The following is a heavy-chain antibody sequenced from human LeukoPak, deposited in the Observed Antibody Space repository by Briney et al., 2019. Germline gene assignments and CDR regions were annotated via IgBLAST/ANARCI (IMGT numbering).Heavy chain of an antibody. CDR1: GYTFTSYD. V-gene: IGHV1-69*04. CDR2: IIPILGIA. CDR3: ASAYYDSSGYYRPDFDY. D-gene: IGHD3-22*01. J-gene: IGHJ4*02. Sequence: GASVKVSCKASGYTFTSYDINWVRQAPGQGLEWMGRIIPILGIANYAQKFQGRVTITADKSTSTAYMELSSLRSEDTAVYYCASAYYDSSGYYRPDFDYWGQGTLVTVSS.